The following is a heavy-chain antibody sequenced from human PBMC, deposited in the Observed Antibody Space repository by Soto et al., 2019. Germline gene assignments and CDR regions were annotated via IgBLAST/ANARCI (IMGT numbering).Heavy chain of an antibody. D-gene: IGHD2-2*01. CDR2: ISGSGGST. Sequence: PVGSLRLSCAASGFTFSSYAMSWVRQAPGKGLEWVSAISGSGGSTYYADSVKGRFTISRDNSKNTLYLQMNSLRAEDTAVYYCAKDQDIVVVPSPIYGMDVWGQGTTVTVSS. J-gene: IGHJ6*02. V-gene: IGHV3-23*01. CDR3: AKDQDIVVVPSPIYGMDV. CDR1: GFTFSSYA.